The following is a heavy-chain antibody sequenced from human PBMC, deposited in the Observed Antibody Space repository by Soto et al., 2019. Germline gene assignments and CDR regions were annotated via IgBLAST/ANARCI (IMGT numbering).Heavy chain of an antibody. D-gene: IGHD3-22*01. Sequence: SETLSLTCTVSGGSISSYYWSWIRQPPGKGLEWIGYIYYSGSTNYNPSLKSRVSISLDRSKNQFSLKLSSVTAADTAVYFCARLDGDYDGNGYYRRGMDVWGRGTTVTVSS. CDR3: ARLDGDYDGNGYYRRGMDV. J-gene: IGHJ6*02. CDR2: IYYSGST. CDR1: GGSISSYY. V-gene: IGHV4-59*12.